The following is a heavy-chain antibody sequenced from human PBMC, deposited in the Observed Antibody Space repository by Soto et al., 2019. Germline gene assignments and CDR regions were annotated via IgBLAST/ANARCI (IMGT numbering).Heavy chain of an antibody. J-gene: IGHJ6*02. CDR3: ARAGYCSGGSCYYYYYYGMDV. D-gene: IGHD2-15*01. CDR2: INHSGST. Sequence: SETLSLTCAVYGGSFSGYYWSWIRQPPWKGLEWIGEINHSGSTNYNPSLKSRVTISVDTSKNQFSLKLSSVTAADTAVYYCARAGYCSGGSCYYYYYYGMDVWGQGTTVTVS. CDR1: GGSFSGYY. V-gene: IGHV4-34*01.